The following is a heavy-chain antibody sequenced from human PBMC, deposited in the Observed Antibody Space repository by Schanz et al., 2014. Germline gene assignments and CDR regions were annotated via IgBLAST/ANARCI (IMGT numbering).Heavy chain of an antibody. V-gene: IGHV3-53*01. CDR2: LYTGGST. J-gene: IGHJ4*02. CDR3: ARSEMDRGVIWGY. D-gene: IGHD3-10*01. Sequence: EVQLVESGGGLIHPGGSLRLSCAVSGFTVSTNYMTWVRQAPGKGLECVSVLYTGGSTFYAESVRGRFFISRDNSNHTLYLQMNSLRADDTAVYYCARSEMDRGVIWGYWGQGTLVTVSS. CDR1: GFTVSTNY.